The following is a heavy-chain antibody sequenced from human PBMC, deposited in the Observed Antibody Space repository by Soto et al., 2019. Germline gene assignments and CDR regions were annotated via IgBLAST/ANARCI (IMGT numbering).Heavy chain of an antibody. CDR1: GFTFSNAW. CDR2: IKSKTDGGAT. J-gene: IGHJ4*02. V-gene: IGHV3-15*07. CDR3: TPGRGDLLY. Sequence: EVQLVESGGGLVKPGGSLRLSCAASGFTFSNAWMNWVRQATGKGLEWVGRIKSKTDGGATDYAAPVKDRFTISRDDSKNTLYLQLNILKTEDTAVYYCTPGRGDLLYWGQGTLVTVSS. D-gene: IGHD1-26*01.